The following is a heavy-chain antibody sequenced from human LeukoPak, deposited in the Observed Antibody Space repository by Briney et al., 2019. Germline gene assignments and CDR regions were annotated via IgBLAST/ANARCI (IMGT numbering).Heavy chain of an antibody. V-gene: IGHV4-39*01. D-gene: IGHD3/OR15-3a*01. Sequence: SETLSLTCTVSGGSISSSSYYWGWIRPPPGKGLEWIGSIYYSGSTYYNPSLKSRVTISVDTSKNQFSLKLSSVTAADTAVYYCARPRGEDFWTVMGAFDIWGQGTMVTVSS. CDR1: GGSISSSSYY. J-gene: IGHJ3*02. CDR3: ARPRGEDFWTVMGAFDI. CDR2: IYYSGST.